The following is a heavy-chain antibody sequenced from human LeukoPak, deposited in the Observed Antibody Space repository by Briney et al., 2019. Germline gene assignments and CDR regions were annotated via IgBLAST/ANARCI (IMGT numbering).Heavy chain of an antibody. CDR2: IYYSGST. D-gene: IGHD3-10*01. CDR1: GGSISSYY. V-gene: IGHV4-59*12. Sequence: SETLSLTPTVSGGSISSYYWSWMRQPPGKGLEGFGYIYYSGSTNHNPSLKSRVTISEDRTKNQFSLELSSVTAADTAVYYCDRGYYGSGSSTAFLDYWGQGTLVTVSS. CDR3: DRGYYGSGSSTAFLDY. J-gene: IGHJ4*02.